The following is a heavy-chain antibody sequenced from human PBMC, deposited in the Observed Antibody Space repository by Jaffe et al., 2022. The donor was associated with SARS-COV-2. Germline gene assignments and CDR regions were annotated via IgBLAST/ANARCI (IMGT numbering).Heavy chain of an antibody. J-gene: IGHJ6*03. CDR3: ARIVRLVPAARSHYYYMDV. CDR2: IFSNDEK. Sequence: QVTLKESGPVLVKPTETLTLTCTVSGFSLSNARMGVSWIRQPPGKALEWLAHIFSNDEKSYSTSLKSRLTISKDTSKSQVVLTMTNMDPVDTATYYCARIVRLVPAARSHYYYMDVWGKGTTVTVSS. V-gene: IGHV2-26*01. D-gene: IGHD2-2*01. CDR1: GFSLSNARMG.